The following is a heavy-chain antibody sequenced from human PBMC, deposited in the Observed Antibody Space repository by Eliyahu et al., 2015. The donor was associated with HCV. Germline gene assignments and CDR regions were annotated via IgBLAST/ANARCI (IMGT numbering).Heavy chain of an antibody. J-gene: IGHJ4*02. CDR3: ARSVDTAMGFDY. D-gene: IGHD5-18*01. V-gene: IGHV4-39*01. CDR1: GGSISSSSYY. Sequence: QLQLQESGPGLVKPSATLSLTCPVSGGSISSSSYYWGWIRQPPGKGLEWVGSIYYSGGTYYNPSLKSRVTISADTSKNQFSLKLSSATAADTAVYYCARSVDTAMGFDYWGQGTLVTVSS. CDR2: IYYSGGT.